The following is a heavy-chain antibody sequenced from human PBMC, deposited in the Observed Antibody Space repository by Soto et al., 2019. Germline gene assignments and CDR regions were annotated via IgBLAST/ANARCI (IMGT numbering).Heavy chain of an antibody. CDR3: ARDSDEYYYGSGSYYTHTVNWFDP. V-gene: IGHV4-4*07. Sequence: PSETLSLTCTVSGGSISSYYWSWIRQPAGKGLEWNGRIYTSGSTNYNPSLKSRVTMSVDTSKNQFSLKLSSVTAADTAVYYCARDSDEYYYGSGSYYTHTVNWFDPWGQGTLVTVSS. D-gene: IGHD3-10*01. CDR2: IYTSGST. CDR1: GGSISSYY. J-gene: IGHJ5*02.